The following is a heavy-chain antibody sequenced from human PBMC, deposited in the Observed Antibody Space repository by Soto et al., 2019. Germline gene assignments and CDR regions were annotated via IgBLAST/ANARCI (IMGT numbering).Heavy chain of an antibody. CDR2: IYYGGST. CDR1: GGSISSGGYY. Sequence: QVQLQESGPGLVKPSQTLSLTCTVSGGSISSGGYYWTWIRQHPGKGLEWIGYIYYGGSTYYNPSLKRRVTISVDTSKNQFSLKLSSVTAADTAVYYCARDYHDSSGRFTFDYWGQGTLVTVSS. V-gene: IGHV4-31*03. D-gene: IGHD3-22*01. J-gene: IGHJ4*02. CDR3: ARDYHDSSGRFTFDY.